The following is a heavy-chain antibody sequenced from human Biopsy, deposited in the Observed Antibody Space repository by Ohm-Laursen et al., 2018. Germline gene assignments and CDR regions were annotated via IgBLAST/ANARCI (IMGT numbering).Heavy chain of an antibody. V-gene: IGHV4-59*08. J-gene: IGHJ4*02. CDR3: ARLSTLFGVADFTDD. CDR2: ISNSGTT. CDR1: GASVRSHF. D-gene: IGHD3-3*01. Sequence: SDTLSLTCTLSGASVRSHFLTWIRQPPGKGLQWIGSISNSGTTKSSPSPKSRVNISLHTSKNQLSLKLTSVTAADTAVYYCARLSTLFGVADFTDDWGQGTLVTVFS.